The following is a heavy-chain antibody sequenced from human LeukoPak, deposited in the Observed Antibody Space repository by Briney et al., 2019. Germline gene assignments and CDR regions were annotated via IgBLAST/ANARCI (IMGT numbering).Heavy chain of an antibody. CDR2: SRHEARGYTT. J-gene: IGHJ5*01. D-gene: IGHD2-15*01. Sequence: GGSLRLSYAASGFAFSDHFMDWVRQAPGKGLEWVGRSRHEARGYTTEYAASVRDIFSISRHDATSSLYLQMNSLKTEDTPVYYCARGFCGGGSCYSDPSWGRGTLVTVSS. CDR3: ARGFCGGGSCYSDPS. V-gene: IGHV3-72*01. CDR1: GFAFSDHF.